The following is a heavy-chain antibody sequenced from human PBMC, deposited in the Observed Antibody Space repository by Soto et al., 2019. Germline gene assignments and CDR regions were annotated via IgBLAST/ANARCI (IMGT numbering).Heavy chain of an antibody. J-gene: IGHJ6*02. CDR3: ATGSPYCTNTSCYTGYYGMNV. Sequence: QAQLEQSGAEVKKPGSSVKVSCKASGDTFSSYAISWVRQAPGQGLEWIGGIIPFFGSAKYAQKFQGRVTITADKSTSTAYMELTSLRSEDTAVYFCATGSPYCTNTSCYTGYYGMNVWGQGTTVTVSS. CDR2: IIPFFGSA. D-gene: IGHD2-2*01. CDR1: GDTFSSYA. V-gene: IGHV1-69*06.